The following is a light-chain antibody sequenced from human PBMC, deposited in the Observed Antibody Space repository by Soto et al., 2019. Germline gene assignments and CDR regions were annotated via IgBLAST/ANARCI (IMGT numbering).Light chain of an antibody. CDR2: ATS. Sequence: DIQMTQSPSSLSASVGDRVTITCRASQAIHSYLNWYQQKPGKAPNLLIFATSTLQSGVPSRFSGSGSGTDFTLTIGSLQPEDFATYYCQQANSFPLTFGGGTKVDIK. V-gene: IGKV1-39*01. CDR1: QAIHSY. J-gene: IGKJ4*01. CDR3: QQANSFPLT.